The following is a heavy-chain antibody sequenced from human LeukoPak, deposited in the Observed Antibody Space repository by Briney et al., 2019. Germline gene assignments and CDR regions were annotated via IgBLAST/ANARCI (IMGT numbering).Heavy chain of an antibody. D-gene: IGHD2-8*01. Sequence: PGGSLRLSCAASGFTFSRYAMSWARQAPGKGPEWVSGISGRGDATYYADPVKGRFTISRDNSKNTLYLQMNSLRAEDTAVYYCAKDFGDCSNGVCYGKPFDYWGQGTLVTASS. CDR1: GFTFSRYA. V-gene: IGHV3-23*01. CDR2: ISGRGDAT. CDR3: AKDFGDCSNGVCYGKPFDY. J-gene: IGHJ4*02.